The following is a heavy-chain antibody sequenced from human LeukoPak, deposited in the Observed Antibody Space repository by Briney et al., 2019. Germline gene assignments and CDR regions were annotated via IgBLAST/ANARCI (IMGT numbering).Heavy chain of an antibody. CDR1: GGSISSYY. CDR2: IYYSGST. CDR3: ARQDFWSGYLGSCYFDS. Sequence: SETLSLTCTVSGGSISSYYWSWIRQPPGKGLEWIGYIYYSGSTNYNPSLKSRVTISVDTSKNQFSLKLSSVTAADTAVYYCARQDFWSGYLGSCYFDSWGQGTLVTVSS. J-gene: IGHJ4*02. D-gene: IGHD3-3*01. V-gene: IGHV4-59*08.